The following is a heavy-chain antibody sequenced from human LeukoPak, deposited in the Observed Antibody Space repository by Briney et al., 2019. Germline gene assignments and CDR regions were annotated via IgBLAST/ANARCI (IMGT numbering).Heavy chain of an antibody. CDR2: ISYSGST. CDR1: GGSIRPYY. V-gene: IGHV4-59*08. CDR3: ARVAYPAYGVKYWYFDL. J-gene: IGHJ2*01. D-gene: IGHD4-17*01. Sequence: SDTLSLTCTVSGGSIRPYYWIWIRQPPGQGLEWIGYISYSGSTDYNPSLKSRVTMSEDTSENHFSLNLGSVTAADTAVYYCARVAYPAYGVKYWYFDLWGRGTLVTVSS.